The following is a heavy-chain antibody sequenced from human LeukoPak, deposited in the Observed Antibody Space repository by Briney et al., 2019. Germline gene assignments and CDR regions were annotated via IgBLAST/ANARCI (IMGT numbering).Heavy chain of an antibody. D-gene: IGHD6-19*01. CDR1: GFTFSSYW. CDR2: ISYDGSNK. CDR3: AKDSYYSGWYLNYYYGMDV. Sequence: PGGSLRLSCAASGFTFSSYWMHWVRQAPGKGLEWVAVISYDGSNKYYADSVKGRFTISRDNSKNTLYLQMNSLRAEDTAVYYCAKDSYYSGWYLNYYYGMDVWGQGTTVTVSS. J-gene: IGHJ6*02. V-gene: IGHV3-30*18.